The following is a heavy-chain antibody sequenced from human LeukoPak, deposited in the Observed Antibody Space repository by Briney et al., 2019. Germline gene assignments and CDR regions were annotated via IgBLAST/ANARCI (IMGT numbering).Heavy chain of an antibody. CDR1: GFTFSNAW. CDR2: IKSKTDGGTT. V-gene: IGHV3-15*01. D-gene: IGHD3-9*01. CDR3: TTDGLRYFDY. Sequence: GGSLRLSCAASGFTFSNAWMSWVRQAPGKGLEWVGGIKSKTDGGTTDYAAPVKGRFTISRDDSKNTLYLQMNSLKTEDTSVYYCTTDGLRYFDYWGQGTLVTVSS. J-gene: IGHJ4*02.